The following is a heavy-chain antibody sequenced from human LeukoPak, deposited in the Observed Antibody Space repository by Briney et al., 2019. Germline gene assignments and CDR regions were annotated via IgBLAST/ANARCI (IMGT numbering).Heavy chain of an antibody. D-gene: IGHD3-10*02. J-gene: IGHJ4*02. CDR2: INGDGSST. CDR1: GFTFSSYW. Sequence: GGSLRLSCAASGFTFSSYWMHWVRQAPGKGLVWVSRINGDGSSTTYADSVKGRFTIFRDNAKNTLYLQMNSLRAEDTAVYYCTRDMSPAHYWGQGTRVTVSS. V-gene: IGHV3-74*01. CDR3: TRDMSPAHY.